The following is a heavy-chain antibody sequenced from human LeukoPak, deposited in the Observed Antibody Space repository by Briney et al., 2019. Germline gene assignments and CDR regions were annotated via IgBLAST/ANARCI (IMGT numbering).Heavy chain of an antibody. CDR3: TRGGPFPSSSSSREYYLDY. CDR2: RSIYNGNT. Sequence: ASVKVSCKASGYDFINYGISWVRQAPGQGLEWMGWRSIYNGNTDYKLQGRVTMTTDTSTNTAYMEVWSLRSDGTAVYYCTRGGPFPSSSSSREYYLDYWGQGTLVTVSS. D-gene: IGHD6-6*01. V-gene: IGHV1-18*01. J-gene: IGHJ4*02. CDR1: GYDFINYG.